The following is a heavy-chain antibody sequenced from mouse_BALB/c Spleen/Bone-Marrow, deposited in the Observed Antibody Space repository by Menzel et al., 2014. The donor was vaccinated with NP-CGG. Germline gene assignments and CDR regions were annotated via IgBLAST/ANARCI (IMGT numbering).Heavy chain of an antibody. Sequence: VQLQQSGAELAKPGASVKMSCKASGYTFTSYSMHWVKQRPGQGLEWIGYINPNTGYPEYNQKFKDKATLTADKSSSTAYMQLSSLTSEDSAVYYCARRFTTVVTTGDYWGQGTTLTVSS. CDR1: GYTFTSYS. D-gene: IGHD1-1*02. CDR2: INPNTGYP. CDR3: ARRFTTVVTTGDY. J-gene: IGHJ2*01. V-gene: IGHV1-4*01.